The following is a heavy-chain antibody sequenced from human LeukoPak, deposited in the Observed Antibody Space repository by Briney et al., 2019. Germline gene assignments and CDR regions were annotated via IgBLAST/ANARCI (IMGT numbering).Heavy chain of an antibody. CDR1: GFSLSTSGVG. Sequence: SGPTLVNPTQTLTLTCTFSGFSLSTSGVGVGWIRQPPGKALEWLALIYWDGDKRYSPSLKSRLTITKDTSKNQVVLTMTNMDPVDTATYYCAHTSYYYGSGSQDFDYWGQGTLVTVSS. V-gene: IGHV2-5*02. D-gene: IGHD3-10*01. CDR3: AHTSYYYGSGSQDFDY. J-gene: IGHJ4*02. CDR2: IYWDGDK.